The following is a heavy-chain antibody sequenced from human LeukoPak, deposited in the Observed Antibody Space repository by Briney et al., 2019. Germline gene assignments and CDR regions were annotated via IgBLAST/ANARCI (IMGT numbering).Heavy chain of an antibody. CDR2: LFYYGKNK. V-gene: IGHV3-33*06. CDR3: AKPEGNFWSGFDY. J-gene: IGHJ4*02. D-gene: IGHD3-3*01. Sequence: XSCTASGFTFSDYGMHWVRQAPGKGMEWVSFLFYYGKNKYFADSLNRRFTISSDNSKNTLYLQFNSLRVEDTAVHYCAKPEGNFWSGFDYWGQGTLVTVSS. CDR1: GFTFSDYG.